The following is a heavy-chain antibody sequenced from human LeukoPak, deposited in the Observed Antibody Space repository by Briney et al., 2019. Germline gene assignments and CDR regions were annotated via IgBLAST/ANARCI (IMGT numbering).Heavy chain of an antibody. CDR2: INSDGSTT. V-gene: IGHV3-74*01. CDR1: GFTLSNSW. CDR3: ARAWPLPGFWSGYSPDNWFDP. Sequence: GGSLRLSCAASGFTLSNSWIHWVRQAPGKGLVWVSRINSDGSTTTYADSVKGRFTISRDNAKNTLYLQMNSLRTEDTAVYYCARAWPLPGFWSGYSPDNWFDPRGQGTLVTVSS. J-gene: IGHJ5*02. D-gene: IGHD3-3*01.